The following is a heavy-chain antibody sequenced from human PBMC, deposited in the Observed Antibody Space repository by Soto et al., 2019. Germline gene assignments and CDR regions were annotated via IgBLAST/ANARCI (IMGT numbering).Heavy chain of an antibody. CDR2: IKDGGVT. D-gene: IGHD5-12*01. CDR3: ARGQEGIVATH. J-gene: IGHJ4*02. V-gene: IGHV4-34*01. Sequence: QVHLQQWGAGLLKPSETLSLTCAVNGGSLTGYYWSWIRQPPGKGLEWIGEIKDGGVTNYSPSRKSRVTMSADTSKNQFSLKLNSVTAADTAVYYCARGQEGIVATHWDQGTLVTVSS. CDR1: GGSLTGYY.